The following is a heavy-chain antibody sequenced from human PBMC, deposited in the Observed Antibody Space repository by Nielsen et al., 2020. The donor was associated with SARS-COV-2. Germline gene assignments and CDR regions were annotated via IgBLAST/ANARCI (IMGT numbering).Heavy chain of an antibody. Sequence: SETLSLTCTVSDVSISSSSYFWDWIRQPPGKGLEWIGSIFYRGSTYYNPSLKGRVAVSVDTSKNQFSLKLNSVTAADAAVYYCARRDSSGPGWFDPWGQGTLVTVSS. CDR3: ARRDSSGPGWFDP. CDR2: IFYRGST. CDR1: DVSISSSSYF. V-gene: IGHV4-39*01. D-gene: IGHD6-19*01. J-gene: IGHJ5*02.